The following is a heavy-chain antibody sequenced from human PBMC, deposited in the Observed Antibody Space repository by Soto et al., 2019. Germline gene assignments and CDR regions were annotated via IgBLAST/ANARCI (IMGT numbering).Heavy chain of an antibody. J-gene: IGHJ6*02. CDR2: IYYSGST. Sequence: SETLSLTCTVSGGSISSYYWSWIRQPPGKGLEWIGYIYYSGSTNYNPSLKSRVAISVDTSKNQFSLKLSSVTAADTAVYYCARGYSRYGMDVWGQGTTVTVSS. D-gene: IGHD1-1*01. V-gene: IGHV4-59*01. CDR3: ARGYSRYGMDV. CDR1: GGSISSYY.